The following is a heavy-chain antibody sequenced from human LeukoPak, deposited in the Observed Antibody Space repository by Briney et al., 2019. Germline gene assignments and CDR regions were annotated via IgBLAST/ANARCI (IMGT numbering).Heavy chain of an antibody. CDR2: INHSGST. D-gene: IGHD5-18*01. CDR1: GGSFSGYY. Sequence: SETLSLTCAVYGGSFSGYYWSWIRQPPGKGLEWIGEINHSGSTNYNPSLKRRVTISVDTSKNQFSLKLSSVTAADTAVYYCARGTLRGRFRGYSYGPGLYFFDYWGQGTLVTVSS. J-gene: IGHJ4*02. CDR3: ARGTLRGRFRGYSYGPGLYFFDY. V-gene: IGHV4-34*01.